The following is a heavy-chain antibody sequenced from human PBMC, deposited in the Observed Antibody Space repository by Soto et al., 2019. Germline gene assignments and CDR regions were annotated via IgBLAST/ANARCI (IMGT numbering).Heavy chain of an antibody. CDR2: ISSSSSYI. J-gene: IGHJ6*02. D-gene: IGHD6-19*01. Sequence: LRLSCAASGFTLSSYSMNWVRQAPGKGLEWVSSISSSSSYIYYADSVKGRFTISRDNAKNSPYLQMNSLRAEDTAVYYCARDWGSGWHYGMDVWGQGTTVTVSS. CDR3: ARDWGSGWHYGMDV. V-gene: IGHV3-21*01. CDR1: GFTLSSYS.